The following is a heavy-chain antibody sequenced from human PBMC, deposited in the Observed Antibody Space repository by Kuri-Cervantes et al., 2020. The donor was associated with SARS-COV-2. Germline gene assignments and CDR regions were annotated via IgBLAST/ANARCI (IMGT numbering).Heavy chain of an antibody. J-gene: IGHJ4*02. CDR1: GGSISSYY. D-gene: IGHD2-2*01. V-gene: IGHV4-34*01. CDR2: INHSGST. Sequence: SETLSLTCTVSGGSISSYYWSWIRQPPGKGLEWIGEINHSGSTNYNPSLKSRVTISVDTSKNQFSLKLSSVTAADTAVYYCARGTEDIVVVPAATTPTLYYFDYWGQGTLVTVSS. CDR3: ARGTEDIVVVPAATTPTLYYFDY.